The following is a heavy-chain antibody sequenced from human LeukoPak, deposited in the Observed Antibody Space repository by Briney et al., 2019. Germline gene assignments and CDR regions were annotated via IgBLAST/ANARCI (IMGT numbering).Heavy chain of an antibody. J-gene: IGHJ4*02. CDR3: ATDPIAADY. CDR1: GFTFSSYA. CDR2: ISSDGRST. V-gene: IGHV3-74*01. D-gene: IGHD6-13*01. Sequence: GGSLRLSCAASGFTFSSYAMSWVRQAPGKGLVWVSRISSDGRSTTYADSVKGRFTISRDNAKNTLYLQMTSLRAEDTAVYYCATDPIAADYWGQGTLVTVSS.